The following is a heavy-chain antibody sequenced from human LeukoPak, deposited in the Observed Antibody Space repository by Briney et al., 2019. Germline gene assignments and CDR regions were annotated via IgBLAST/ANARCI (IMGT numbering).Heavy chain of an antibody. CDR3: ARGFTYFGGDCQVPANWWRAFNI. J-gene: IGHJ3*02. Sequence: PGGSLRLSCAASGFTFSSFEMKWVRQAPGKGLEWVSYISISGSTIFYADSVKGRFTISRDNAKNSLNLQMNSLRVEDTAVYYCARGFTYFGGDCQVPANWWRAFNIWGQGAMVIVSS. CDR1: GFTFSSFE. V-gene: IGHV3-48*03. CDR2: ISISGSTI. D-gene: IGHD2-21*02.